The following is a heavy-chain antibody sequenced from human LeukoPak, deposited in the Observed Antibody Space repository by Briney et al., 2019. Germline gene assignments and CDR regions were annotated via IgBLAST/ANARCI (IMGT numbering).Heavy chain of an antibody. V-gene: IGHV3-48*02. J-gene: IGHJ4*02. Sequence: GGSLRLSCAASGFTFNTYSMNWVRQAPGKGLEWLSYITKSSSTIHYADSVKGRFTISRDNVKNSVYLEMNSLRDEDTAVYYCARMYTSGWYLDYLGQGTLVTLSS. D-gene: IGHD6-19*01. CDR1: GFTFNTYS. CDR2: ITKSSSTI. CDR3: ARMYTSGWYLDY.